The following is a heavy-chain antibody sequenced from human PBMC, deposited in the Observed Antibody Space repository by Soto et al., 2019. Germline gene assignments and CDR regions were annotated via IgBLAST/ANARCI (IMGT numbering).Heavy chain of an antibody. V-gene: IGHV4-59*01. Sequence: ETLSLTCTVSGGSIRSYYWSWIRQPPGKRLEWIGYIYYSGSTNYNPSLKGRVTISVDTSKNQLSLKLSSVTPADTAVYYCATGGGRFNYGMDVWGQGTTVTSP. CDR2: IYYSGST. CDR1: GGSIRSYY. J-gene: IGHJ6*02. CDR3: ATGGGRFNYGMDV. D-gene: IGHD3-10*01.